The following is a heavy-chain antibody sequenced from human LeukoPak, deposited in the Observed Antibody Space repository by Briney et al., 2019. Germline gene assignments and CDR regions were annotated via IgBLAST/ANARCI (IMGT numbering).Heavy chain of an antibody. D-gene: IGHD1-26*01. CDR2: ISSSSSYI. CDR3: AKDSSNIMGARLDY. CDR1: GFTFSSYG. Sequence: AGGSLRLSCAASGFTFSSYGMNWVRQAPGKGLEWVSSISSSSSYIYYADSVKGRFTISRGNSKNTLFLQMNSLRAEDTAVYYCAKDSSNIMGARLDYWGQGTLVTVSS. V-gene: IGHV3-21*04. J-gene: IGHJ4*02.